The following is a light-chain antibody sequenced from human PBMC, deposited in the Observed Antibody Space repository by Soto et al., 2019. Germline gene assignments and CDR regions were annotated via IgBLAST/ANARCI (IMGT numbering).Light chain of an antibody. CDR3: CSYEGSYTFVV. Sequence: QSALTQPRSVSGSPGQSVTISCTGTSSDVGGYNYVSWYQQHPGKAPKLMIYDVSKRPSGVPDRFSGSKSGNTDSLTISGLQAEDEADYYCCSYEGSYTFVVFGGRTKLTVL. CDR1: SSDVGGYNY. V-gene: IGLV2-11*01. J-gene: IGLJ2*01. CDR2: DVS.